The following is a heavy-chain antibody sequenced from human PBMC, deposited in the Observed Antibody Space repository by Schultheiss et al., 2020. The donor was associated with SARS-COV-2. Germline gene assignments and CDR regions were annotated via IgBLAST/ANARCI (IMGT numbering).Heavy chain of an antibody. D-gene: IGHD5-18*01. CDR1: GFTFTSSA. Sequence: ASVKVSCKASGFTFTSSAVQWVRQARGQRLEWMGWINPNSGGTNYAQKFQGRVTMTRDTSISTAYMELSRLRSEDTAVYYCARADTSWIGTNFDYWGQGTLVTVSS. CDR3: ARADTSWIGTNFDY. CDR2: INPNSGGT. V-gene: IGHV1-2*02. J-gene: IGHJ4*02.